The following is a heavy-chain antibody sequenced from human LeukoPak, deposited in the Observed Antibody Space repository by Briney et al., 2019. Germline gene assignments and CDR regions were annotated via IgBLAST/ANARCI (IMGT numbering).Heavy chain of an antibody. CDR2: INHSGST. Sequence: SETLSLTCAVYGGSFSGYYWSWIRQPPGKGLEWIGEINHSGSTNYNPSLKSRVTISVDTSKNQFSLKLSSVTAADTAVYYCARAEPFRYYYGSGSYSSHNWFDPWGQGTLVTVSS. CDR3: ARAEPFRYYYGSGSYSSHNWFDP. CDR1: GGSFSGYY. J-gene: IGHJ5*02. D-gene: IGHD3-10*01. V-gene: IGHV4-34*01.